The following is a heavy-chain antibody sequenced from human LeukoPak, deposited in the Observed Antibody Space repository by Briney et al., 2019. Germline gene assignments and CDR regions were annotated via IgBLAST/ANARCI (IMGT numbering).Heavy chain of an antibody. V-gene: IGHV1-8*03. CDR2: MNPNSGNT. J-gene: IGHJ4*02. Sequence: ASVKVSCKASGYTFTSYDINWVRQATGQGLEWMGWMNPNSGNTGYAQKFQGRVTITRNTSISTAYMELSSLRSEDTAVYYCARGSLYCSGTSCYSLGFDYWGQGTLVTVSS. CDR1: GYTFTSYD. CDR3: ARGSLYCSGTSCYSLGFDY. D-gene: IGHD2-2*02.